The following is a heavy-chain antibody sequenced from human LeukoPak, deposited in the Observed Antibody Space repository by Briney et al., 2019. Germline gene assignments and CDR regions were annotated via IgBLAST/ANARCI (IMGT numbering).Heavy chain of an antibody. CDR2: IYYSGTT. CDR3: ARTYYYDSSGLYYFDY. V-gene: IGHV4-30-4*01. Sequence: SQSLSLTCTVSGGSISSGVSYWSWTRQPPGEGLEWSGYIYYSGTTYYNPSLKSRVTISIATSKNQFSLKLSSVTAADTAVYYCARTYYYDSSGLYYFDYWGQGTLVTVSS. CDR1: GGSISSGVSY. D-gene: IGHD3-22*01. J-gene: IGHJ4*02.